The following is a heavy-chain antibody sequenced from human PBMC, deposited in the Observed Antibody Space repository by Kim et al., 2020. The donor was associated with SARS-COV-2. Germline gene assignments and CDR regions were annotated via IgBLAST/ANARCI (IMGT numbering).Heavy chain of an antibody. J-gene: IGHJ4*02. CDR2: IYSGGST. D-gene: IGHD1-26*01. CDR1: GFNVGYNY. V-gene: IGHV3-53*01. Sequence: GGSLRLSCAASGFNVGYNYMTWVRQAPGKGLEWVARIYSGGSTNFADSVKGRLTLSRDNSMNTLYLQINNLRTDDTAVYFCGTSPSVGFWGQGTLVTVSS. CDR3: GTSPSVGF.